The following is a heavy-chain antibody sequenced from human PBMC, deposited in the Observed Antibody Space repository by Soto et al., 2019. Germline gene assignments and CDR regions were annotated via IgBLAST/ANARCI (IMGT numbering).Heavy chain of an antibody. V-gene: IGHV4-59*01. CDR1: GASISSYD. J-gene: IGHJ6*03. Sequence: PSETLSLTCTVSGASISSYDWNWIRQHTGKGLEWIGYIFYSGSTNYNPSLKSRVTMSVDTSKYQFSLKLSSVTAADTAVYYCATSTGTTGYYYYCMDVWGKGTTVTVSS. D-gene: IGHD1-7*01. CDR2: IFYSGST. CDR3: ATSTGTTGYYYYCMDV.